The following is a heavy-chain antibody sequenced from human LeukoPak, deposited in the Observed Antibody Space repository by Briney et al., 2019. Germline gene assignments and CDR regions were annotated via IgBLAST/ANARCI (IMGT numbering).Heavy chain of an antibody. CDR3: ARSDIVVVPAQTANWYSDL. Sequence: SVKVSCKASGGTFSSYAISWVRQAPGQGLEWMGGIIPIFGTANYAQKFQGRVTITTDESTSTAYMELSSLRSEDTAVYYCARSDIVVVPAQTANWYSDLWGRGTLVTVSS. V-gene: IGHV1-69*05. D-gene: IGHD2-2*01. J-gene: IGHJ2*01. CDR2: IIPIFGTA. CDR1: GGTFSSYA.